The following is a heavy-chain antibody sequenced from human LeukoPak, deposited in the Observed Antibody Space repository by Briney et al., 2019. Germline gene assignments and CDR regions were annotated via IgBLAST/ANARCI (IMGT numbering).Heavy chain of an antibody. CDR2: ISSSSRTI. V-gene: IGHV3-48*01. Sequence: GGSLRLSCAASGFTFSNYNMNWVRQAPGKGLEWVSYISSSSRTIYYADSVKGRFTISRDNSKNTLYLQMNSLKTEDTAVYYCTTDYGYYYDSSDYWGQGTLVTVSS. J-gene: IGHJ4*02. CDR3: TTDYGYYYDSSDY. CDR1: GFTFSNYN. D-gene: IGHD3-22*01.